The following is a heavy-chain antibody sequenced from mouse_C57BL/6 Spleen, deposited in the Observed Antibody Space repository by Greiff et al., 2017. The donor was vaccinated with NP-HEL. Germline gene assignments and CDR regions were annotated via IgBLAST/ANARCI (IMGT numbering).Heavy chain of an antibody. CDR1: GFTFSDYG. D-gene: IGHD1-1*01. J-gene: IGHJ3*01. V-gene: IGHV5-17*01. CDR2: ISSGSSTI. Sequence: EVQRVESGGGLVKPGGSLKLSCAASGFTFSDYGMHWVRQAPEKGLEWVAYISSGSSTIYYADTVKGRFTISRDNAKNTLFLQMTSLRSEDTAMYYCARGTTVVDPWFAYWGQGTLVTVSA. CDR3: ARGTTVVDPWFAY.